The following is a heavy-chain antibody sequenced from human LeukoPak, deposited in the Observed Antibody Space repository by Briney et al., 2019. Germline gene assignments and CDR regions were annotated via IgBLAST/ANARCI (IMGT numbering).Heavy chain of an antibody. CDR3: ARTRYYYNSRSYGAPYYFDY. J-gene: IGHJ4*02. Sequence: PSETLSLTCSVSGGSISSSHWWSWVRQPPGKGLEWIGELYHSGRTNYNPSRKSRVTISVDKSKNQFSLKLSSVTAADTAVYYCARTRYYYNSRSYGAPYYFDYWGQGTLVTVSS. CDR1: GGSISSSHW. D-gene: IGHD3-10*01. CDR2: LYHSGRT. V-gene: IGHV4-4*02.